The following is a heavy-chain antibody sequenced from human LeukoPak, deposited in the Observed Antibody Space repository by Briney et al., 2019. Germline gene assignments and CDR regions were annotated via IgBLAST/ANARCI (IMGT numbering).Heavy chain of an antibody. Sequence: ETLSLTCAVYGGSFSGYYWSWIRQPPGKGLVWVSRINSDGSSTSYADSVKGRFTISRDNAKNTLYLQMNSLRAEDTAVYYCALNRGGSTRFDPWGQGTLVTVSS. CDR1: GGSFSGYY. CDR3: ALNRGGSTRFDP. D-gene: IGHD1/OR15-1a*01. CDR2: INSDGSST. J-gene: IGHJ5*02. V-gene: IGHV3-74*01.